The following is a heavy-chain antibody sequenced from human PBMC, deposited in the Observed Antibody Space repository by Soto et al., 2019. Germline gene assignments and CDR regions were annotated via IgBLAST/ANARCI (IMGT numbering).Heavy chain of an antibody. V-gene: IGHV1-69*02. CDR3: ASSYGSGYRAFDF. J-gene: IGHJ4*02. CDR2: VNPILRIS. D-gene: IGHD3-10*01. CDR1: GDTFTFYS. Sequence: QVQLVQSGAEVKRPGSSVKVSCKASGDTFTFYSINWVRQAPGLGLEWMGRVNPILRISNYAQRFQGRVTMTADKSTSTAYMELSSLRSEDTAIYYCASSYGSGYRAFDFWGQGALVTVSS.